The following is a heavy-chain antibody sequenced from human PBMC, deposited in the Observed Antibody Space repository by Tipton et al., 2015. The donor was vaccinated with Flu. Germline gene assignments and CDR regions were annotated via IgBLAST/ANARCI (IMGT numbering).Heavy chain of an antibody. CDR1: GYPISSDYY. Sequence: TLSLTCNVSGYPISSDYYWDWIRQTPGRGLEWIGSISHSGSAYYNPSLKSRVSVAVDTSKNQFSLKLSSVSAADTAVYYCAREGYSRGWNDYYGMDVWGQGTTVTVSS. CDR2: ISHSGSA. D-gene: IGHD6-19*01. J-gene: IGHJ6*02. V-gene: IGHV4-38-2*02. CDR3: AREGYSRGWNDYYGMDV.